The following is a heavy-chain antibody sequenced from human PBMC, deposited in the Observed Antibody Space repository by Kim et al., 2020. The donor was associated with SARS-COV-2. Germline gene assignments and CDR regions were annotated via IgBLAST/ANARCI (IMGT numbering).Heavy chain of an antibody. CDR1: GFIFRSYA. CDR3: AAATVTTRYWYFHL. D-gene: IGHD4-17*01. CDR2: ISGSGANT. Sequence: GGSLRLSCAASGFIFRSYAMTWVRQAPGRGLEWVSVISGSGANTYYADSVKGRFTVSRDNSKKTQYLQMNSLRAEDTAVYYCAAATVTTRYWYFHLWGRGTLVTVSS. J-gene: IGHJ2*01. V-gene: IGHV3-23*01.